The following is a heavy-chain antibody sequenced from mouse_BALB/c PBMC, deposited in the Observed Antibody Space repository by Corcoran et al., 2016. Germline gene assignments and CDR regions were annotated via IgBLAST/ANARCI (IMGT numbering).Heavy chain of an antibody. J-gene: IGHJ2*01. CDR1: GFSLSTSGMG. D-gene: IGHD2-12*01. CDR2: IYWDDDK. V-gene: IGHV8-12*01. CDR3: ARRSYYTFDY. Sequence: QVTLKESGPGILQPSQTLSLNCSFSGFSLSTSGMGVSWIRQPSGKGLEWLAHIYWDDDKRYNPSLKSRRTISKDTSRNKVFLKITSVDTSDTATYYCARRSYYTFDYWGQGTTLTVSS.